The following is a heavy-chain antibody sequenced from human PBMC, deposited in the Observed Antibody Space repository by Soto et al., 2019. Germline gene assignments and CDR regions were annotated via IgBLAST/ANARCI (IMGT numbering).Heavy chain of an antibody. J-gene: IGHJ4*02. V-gene: IGHV4-31*03. CDR1: GGSISSGGHS. CDR2: IYDTGST. Sequence: PSETLSLTCTVSGGSISSGGHSWSWIRQHPGKGLEWIGYIYDTGSTYYNPSLKSRVTISVDTSKNQFSLKLGSVTAADTAMYYCARGRQQVAQFDYWGQGSLVTVSS. CDR3: ARGRQQVAQFDY. D-gene: IGHD6-13*01.